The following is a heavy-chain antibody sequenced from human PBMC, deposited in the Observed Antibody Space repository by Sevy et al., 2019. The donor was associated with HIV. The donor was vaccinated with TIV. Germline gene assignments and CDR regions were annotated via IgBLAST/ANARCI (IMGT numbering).Heavy chain of an antibody. Sequence: GGSLRLSCAASGFTFSSYGMHWVRQAPGKGLEWVAFIRYDGSNTYYADSVKGRVTISRDNSKNTRYLQMNSLRAEDTAGDYCAKISVSGVWGITVADNMDVWGQGTTVTVSS. D-gene: IGHD2-8*02. V-gene: IGHV3-30*02. CDR2: IRYDGSNT. J-gene: IGHJ6*02. CDR3: AKISVSGVWGITVADNMDV. CDR1: GFTFSSYG.